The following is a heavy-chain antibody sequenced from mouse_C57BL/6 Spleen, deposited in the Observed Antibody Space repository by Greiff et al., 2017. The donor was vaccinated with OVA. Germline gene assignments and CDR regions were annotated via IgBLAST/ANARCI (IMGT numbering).Heavy chain of an antibody. J-gene: IGHJ4*01. CDR3: ARSLYYGSSNYAMDY. V-gene: IGHV1-61*01. Sequence: VQLQQPGAELVRPGSSVKLSCKASGYTFTSYWMDWVKQRPGQGLEWIGNIYPSDSETHYNQKFKDKATLTVDKSSSTAYMQLSSLTSEDSAVYYCARSLYYGSSNYAMDYWGQGTSVTVSS. CDR1: GYTFTSYW. D-gene: IGHD1-1*01. CDR2: IYPSDSET.